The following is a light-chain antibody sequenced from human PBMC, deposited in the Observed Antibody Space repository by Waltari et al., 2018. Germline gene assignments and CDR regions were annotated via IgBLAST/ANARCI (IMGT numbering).Light chain of an antibody. V-gene: IGLV2-11*01. CDR3: CSYAGNHVWV. CDR1: SSDVGGYKY. Sequence: QSAQTQPRSVSGSPGQSVTISCTGTSSDVGGYKYVSWYQQHPGKGPKVLIYDVSKRPPGVPDRFSASKSDNTASLTISGLQAEDEADYHCCSYAGNHVWVFGGGTKLTVL. J-gene: IGLJ3*02. CDR2: DVS.